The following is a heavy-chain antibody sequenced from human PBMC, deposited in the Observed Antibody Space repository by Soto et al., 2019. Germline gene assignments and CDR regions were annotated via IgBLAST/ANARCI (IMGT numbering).Heavy chain of an antibody. V-gene: IGHV1-3*01. CDR1: GYTFTSYA. CDR2: INACNGNT. J-gene: IGHJ3*02. Sequence: QVRLVQSGAEVKKPGASVKVSCKASGYTFTSYAMHWVRQAPGQRLERMGWINACNGNTKYSQKFHGRVTITRDTSASTAYMSLSSLRYEDTAVYYCARDLSDSSGYYYGRGAFDIWGQGTMVTVSS. D-gene: IGHD3-22*01. CDR3: ARDLSDSSGYYYGRGAFDI.